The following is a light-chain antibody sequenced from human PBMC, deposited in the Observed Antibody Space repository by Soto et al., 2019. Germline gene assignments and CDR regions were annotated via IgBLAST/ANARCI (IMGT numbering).Light chain of an antibody. CDR1: QSVSGSY. CDR2: SVS. J-gene: IGKJ2*01. Sequence: EIVLTQSPGTLSLSPGERATLSCRASQSVSGSYLAWYQQKPGQAPRLLIYSVSSRATVIPDRFSGSGSGTDFTLTISRLEPEDFAVYYCQQYHDSPSYTFGQGTKVEIK. CDR3: QQYHDSPSYT. V-gene: IGKV3-20*01.